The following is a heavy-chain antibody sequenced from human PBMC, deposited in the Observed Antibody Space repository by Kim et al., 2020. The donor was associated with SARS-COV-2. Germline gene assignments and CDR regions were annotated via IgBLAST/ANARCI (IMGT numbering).Heavy chain of an antibody. D-gene: IGHD6-13*01. CDR3: ARGDSNSWYEVWFDP. CDR2: MNPNSGNT. V-gene: IGHV1-8*01. Sequence: ASVKVSCKASGYTFTSYDINWVRQATGQGLEWMGWMNPNSGNTGYAQKFQGRVTMTRNTSISTAYMEMSSLRSEDTAVYYCARGDSNSWYEVWFDPWGQGNMVNVSS. J-gene: IGHJ5*02. CDR1: GYTFTSYD.